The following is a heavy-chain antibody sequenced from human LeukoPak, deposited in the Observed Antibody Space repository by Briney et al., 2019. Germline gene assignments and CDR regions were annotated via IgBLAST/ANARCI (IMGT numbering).Heavy chain of an antibody. Sequence: GSLRLSCAASGFTFSSYSMNWVRQAPGKGLVWVSRINSDGSSTSYADSVKGRFTISRDNAKNTLYLQMNSLRAEDTAVYYCASWYYYGSGSYQTYYYYYYMDVWGKGTTVTVSS. V-gene: IGHV3-74*01. CDR2: INSDGSST. CDR1: GFTFSSYS. D-gene: IGHD3-10*01. J-gene: IGHJ6*03. CDR3: ASWYYYGSGSYQTYYYYYYMDV.